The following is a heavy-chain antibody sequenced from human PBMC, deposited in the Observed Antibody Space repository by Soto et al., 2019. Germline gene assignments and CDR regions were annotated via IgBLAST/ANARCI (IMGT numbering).Heavy chain of an antibody. CDR3: ASESSIVGATAGFDY. V-gene: IGHV4-39*01. CDR1: GGSISSSSYY. Sequence: KTSETLSLTCTVSGGSISSSSYYWGWIRQPPGKGLEWIGSIYYSGSTYYNPSLKSRVTISVDTSKNQFSLKLSSVTAADTAVYYCASESSIVGATAGFDYWGQGTLVTVSS. CDR2: IYYSGST. D-gene: IGHD1-26*01. J-gene: IGHJ4*02.